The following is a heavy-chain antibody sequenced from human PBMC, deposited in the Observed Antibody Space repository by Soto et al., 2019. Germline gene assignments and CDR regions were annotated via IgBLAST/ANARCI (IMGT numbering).Heavy chain of an antibody. CDR3: VRDRNWQLDDC. J-gene: IGHJ4*02. CDR2: INGDGSST. Sequence: GGSLRLSCAASGFAFNTYWMHWVRQAPGKGLVWVSRINGDGSSTNYADSVKGRFTISRDNAKDTLYLQMNSLRGEDTAVYYCVRDRNWQLDDCWCQGALVTVSS. V-gene: IGHV3-74*01. CDR1: GFAFNTYW. D-gene: IGHD1-1*01.